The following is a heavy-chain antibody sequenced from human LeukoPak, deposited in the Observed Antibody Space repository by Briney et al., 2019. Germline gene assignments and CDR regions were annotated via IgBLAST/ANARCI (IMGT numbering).Heavy chain of an antibody. Sequence: ASVKVPCKASGYTFTGYYIHWVRQAPGQGREWMGWINPNSGGTNYAQTFQGRVTMTRDTSITTAYMELSSLRSDDTAVYYCARLRDSSSYYFDYWGQGTLVTVSS. CDR2: INPNSGGT. CDR3: ARLRDSSSYYFDY. J-gene: IGHJ4*02. CDR1: GYTFTGYY. V-gene: IGHV1-2*02.